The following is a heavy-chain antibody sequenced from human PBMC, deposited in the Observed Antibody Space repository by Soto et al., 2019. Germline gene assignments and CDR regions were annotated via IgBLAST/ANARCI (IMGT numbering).Heavy chain of an antibody. V-gene: IGHV4-4*07. J-gene: IGHJ4*02. CDR2: VFSSVSA. CDR3: ARDGMTTGDT. Sequence: KPSETLSLTCIVSGVSVTSYTWSWVRQPANKGREWIGRVFSSVSATYNPSLKSRVSISMDTAENRISLKLDSVTAADAGVYFCARDGMTTGDTWGPGTLVTVS. CDR1: GVSVTSYT. D-gene: IGHD2-21*02.